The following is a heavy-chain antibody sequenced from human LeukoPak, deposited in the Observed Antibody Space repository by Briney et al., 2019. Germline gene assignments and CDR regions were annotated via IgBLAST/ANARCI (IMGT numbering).Heavy chain of an antibody. D-gene: IGHD3-16*01. CDR3: ASRSARPEGYFDY. V-gene: IGHV4-31*03. CDR2: MDYGGSP. Sequence: PSETLSLTCTVSGGSIASGGHYWSSIRQHPEKGLQWVGYMDYGGSPYYNPSLTRRLIISLDTSKNQFSLELSSVTAADTAMYYCASRSARPEGYFDYWGQGILVTVSS. CDR1: GGSIASGGHY. J-gene: IGHJ4*02.